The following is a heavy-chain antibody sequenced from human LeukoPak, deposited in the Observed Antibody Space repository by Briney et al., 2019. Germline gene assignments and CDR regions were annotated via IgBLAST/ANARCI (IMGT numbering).Heavy chain of an antibody. Sequence: GGTLRLSCAASGFTFSSYAMSWVRQTPGKGLEWVSATVGSGPDTYHADSVKGRFTVSRDNSRNTLYLQMNSLRVEDTAVYYCTKAPLRSCTGAFCYPFDYWGQGTLVTVSS. CDR1: GFTFSSYA. CDR2: TVGSGPDT. V-gene: IGHV3-23*01. CDR3: TKAPLRSCTGAFCYPFDY. J-gene: IGHJ4*02. D-gene: IGHD2-8*02.